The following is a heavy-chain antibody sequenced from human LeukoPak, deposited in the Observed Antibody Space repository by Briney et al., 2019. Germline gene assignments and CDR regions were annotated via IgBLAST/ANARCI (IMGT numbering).Heavy chain of an antibody. J-gene: IGHJ4*02. Sequence: PGGSLRLSCAASGFTFSGYWMSWVRQVPGKGLVWVSGIKSDGSETTYADSVRGRFTISRDNAKNTVYLQMNSLRAEDTAVYYCARGMGGDGYKKRLDYWGQGTLVTVSS. D-gene: IGHD5-24*01. CDR1: GFTFSGYW. CDR3: ARGMGGDGYKKRLDY. V-gene: IGHV3-74*01. CDR2: IKSDGSET.